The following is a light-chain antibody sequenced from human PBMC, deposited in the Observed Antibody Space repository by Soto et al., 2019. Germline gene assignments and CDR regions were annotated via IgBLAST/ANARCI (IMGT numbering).Light chain of an antibody. J-gene: IGKJ1*01. CDR3: QQFGSSSPWT. V-gene: IGKV3-20*01. CDR2: AAS. Sequence: EIVLTQSPGTLSLSPGERATLSCRASQSVSSAYLAWYQHKPGQPPTLLIYAASSRVTGIPDRFSGSGSGTDFTLTISRLRSARFAVYLYQQFGSSSPWTFGQGTKVEIK. CDR1: QSVSSAY.